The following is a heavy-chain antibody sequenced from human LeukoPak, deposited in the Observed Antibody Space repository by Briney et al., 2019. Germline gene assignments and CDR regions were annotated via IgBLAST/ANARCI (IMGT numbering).Heavy chain of an antibody. CDR3: ARRGTFFGLFDP. V-gene: IGHV4-59*01. J-gene: IGHJ5*02. CDR2: IYYSAST. CDR1: GGSISSYY. D-gene: IGHD3/OR15-3a*01. Sequence: SSETLSLTCTASGGSISSYYWSWIRQPPGKGLVWIGYIYYSASTNYNPALKSRVTISVDTSKNQFSLKLSSVTAADTAVYYCARRGTFFGLFDPWGQGTLVTVSS.